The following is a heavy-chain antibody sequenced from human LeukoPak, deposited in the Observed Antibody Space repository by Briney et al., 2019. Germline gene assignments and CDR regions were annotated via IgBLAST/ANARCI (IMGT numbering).Heavy chain of an antibody. CDR2: ISYDGSNK. V-gene: IGHV3-30*03. J-gene: IGHJ4*02. CDR3: ATRSPTVTLDY. D-gene: IGHD4-17*01. CDR1: GFTFSSYG. Sequence: GGSLRLSCAASGFTFSSYGMHWVRQAPGKGLEWVAVISYDGSNKYYVDSVKGRFTISRDNSKNTLYLQMNSLRAEDTAVYYCATRSPTVTLDYWGQGTLVTVSS.